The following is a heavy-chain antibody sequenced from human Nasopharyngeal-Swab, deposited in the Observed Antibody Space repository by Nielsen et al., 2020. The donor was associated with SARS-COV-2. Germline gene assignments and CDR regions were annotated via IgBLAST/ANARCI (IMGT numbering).Heavy chain of an antibody. J-gene: IGHJ2*01. CDR3: ARHPTMVRGLRYYWYFDL. D-gene: IGHD3-10*01. CDR1: GGSISSSSYY. CDR2: IYYSGST. V-gene: IGHV4-39*01. Sequence: SETLSLTCTVSGGSISSSSYYWGWIRQPPGKGLEWIGSIYYSGSTYYNPSLKSRVTISVDTSKNQFSLKLSSVTAADTAVYYCARHPTMVRGLRYYWYFDLRGRGTLVTVSS.